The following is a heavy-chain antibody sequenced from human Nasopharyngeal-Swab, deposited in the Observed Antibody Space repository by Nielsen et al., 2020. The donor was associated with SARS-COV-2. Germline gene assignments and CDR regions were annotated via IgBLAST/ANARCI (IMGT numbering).Heavy chain of an antibody. CDR3: ARERAYGSGNYFYYYYGMDV. D-gene: IGHD3-10*01. V-gene: IGHV1-46*01. CDR1: GYTFTSYY. CDR2: INPSGGST. Sequence: SVKVSCKASGYTFTSYYMHWVRQAPGQGLEWMGIINPSGGSTSYAQKFQGRVTMTRDTSTSTVYMELSRLRSEDTAVYYCARERAYGSGNYFYYYYGMDVWGQGTTVTVSS. J-gene: IGHJ6*02.